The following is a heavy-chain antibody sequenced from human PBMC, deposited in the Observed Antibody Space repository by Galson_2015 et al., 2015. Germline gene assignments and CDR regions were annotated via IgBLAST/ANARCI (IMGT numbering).Heavy chain of an antibody. Sequence: SLRLSCAASGFTFSSYAMSWVRQAPGKGLEWVSVISASDGTTFYADSVKGRFTISRDNSKNTLYLQMNSLRVEDTAIYYCAKSKWSYGYYFDYWGQGTLVTVPS. D-gene: IGHD5-18*01. J-gene: IGHJ4*02. CDR3: AKSKWSYGYYFDY. V-gene: IGHV3-23*01. CDR2: ISASDGTT. CDR1: GFTFSSYA.